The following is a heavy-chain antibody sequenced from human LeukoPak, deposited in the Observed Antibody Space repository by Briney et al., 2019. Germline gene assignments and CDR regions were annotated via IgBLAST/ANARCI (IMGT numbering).Heavy chain of an antibody. V-gene: IGHV4-59*08. CDR2: IYYSGST. CDR1: GGSISSYY. J-gene: IGHJ4*02. Sequence: PSETLSLTCTVSGGSISSYYWSWIRQPPGKGLEWIGYIYYSGSTNYNPSLKSRVTISVGTSKNQFSLKLSSVTAADTAVYYCAKIWSSYDYVWGSYPLDYWGQGTLVTVSS. D-gene: IGHD3-16*02. CDR3: AKIWSSYDYVWGSYPLDY.